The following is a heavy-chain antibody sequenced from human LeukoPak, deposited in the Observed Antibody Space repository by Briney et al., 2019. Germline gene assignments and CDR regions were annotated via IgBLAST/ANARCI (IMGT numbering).Heavy chain of an antibody. Sequence: GRSLRLSCAASAFTFNSYAMHWVRQAPGKGLEWVAIISFDGSNKYYADSVKGRFTISRDNSKNTLYLQMNSLRAEDTAVYYCAREVSIVVVPAAPPSYMDVWGKGTTVTVSS. CDR2: ISFDGSNK. D-gene: IGHD2-2*01. J-gene: IGHJ6*03. CDR1: AFTFNSYA. CDR3: AREVSIVVVPAAPPSYMDV. V-gene: IGHV3-30-3*01.